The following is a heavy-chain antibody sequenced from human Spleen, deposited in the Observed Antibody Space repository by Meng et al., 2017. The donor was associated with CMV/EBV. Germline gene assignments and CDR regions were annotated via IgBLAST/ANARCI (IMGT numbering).Heavy chain of an antibody. CDR3: ARDRREAARTYYYGMDV. D-gene: IGHD6-6*01. J-gene: IGHJ6*02. V-gene: IGHV1-69*16. CDR2: IMPILGTA. CDR1: GDTFKSYS. Sequence: SVKVSCKASGDTFKSYSITWLRQAPGQGLEWMGRIMPILGTANYAQKFQGRVTITTDESTSTAYMELSSLRSEDTAVYYCARDRREAARTYYYGMDVWGQGTTVTVSS.